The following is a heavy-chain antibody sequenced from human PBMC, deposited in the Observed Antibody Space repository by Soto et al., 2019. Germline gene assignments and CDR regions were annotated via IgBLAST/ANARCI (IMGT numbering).Heavy chain of an antibody. CDR2: ISANNGNT. Sequence: GASVQVSCKASGYTFTSYGINWVRQAPGQGLEWMGWISANNGNTHYAQKLQGRVTMTTDTSTSTAYMELRSLRSDDTAVYYCARVQSGYDFAYWGQGTLVTVSS. CDR3: ARVQSGYDFAY. D-gene: IGHD5-12*01. V-gene: IGHV1-18*01. J-gene: IGHJ4*02. CDR1: GYTFTSYG.